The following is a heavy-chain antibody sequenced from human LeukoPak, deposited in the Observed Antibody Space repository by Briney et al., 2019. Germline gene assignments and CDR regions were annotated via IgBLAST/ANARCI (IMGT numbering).Heavy chain of an antibody. CDR1: GGSISSGSYY. D-gene: IGHD2-15*01. CDR3: ARVRATAFDY. J-gene: IGHJ4*02. Sequence: SETLSLTCTVSGGSISSGSYYWSWIRQPAGKGVEWIGRIYTSGSTNYNPSLKSRVTISVDTSKNQFSLKLSSVTAADTALYYCARVRATAFDYWGQGTLVTVSS. CDR2: IYTSGST. V-gene: IGHV4-61*02.